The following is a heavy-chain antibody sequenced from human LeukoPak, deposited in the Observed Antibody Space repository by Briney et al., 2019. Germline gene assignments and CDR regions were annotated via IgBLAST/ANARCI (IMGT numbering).Heavy chain of an antibody. CDR3: ATEVWFRADS. Sequence: GGSLRLSCAASGFTFSVYWMTWVRQAPGKGLEWVATIDQYGGQKNYVESVKGRFTISRDDAENSLFLQMNSLRADDTAVYYCATEVWFRADSWGQGTLVTVSS. D-gene: IGHD3-10*01. CDR1: GFTFSVYW. J-gene: IGHJ4*02. CDR2: IDQYGGQK. V-gene: IGHV3-7*05.